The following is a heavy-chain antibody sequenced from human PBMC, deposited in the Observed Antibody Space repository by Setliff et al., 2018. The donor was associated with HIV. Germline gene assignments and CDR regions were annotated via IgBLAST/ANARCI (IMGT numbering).Heavy chain of an antibody. CDR3: ASELQGHSSSWPNY. CDR2: IYYSYSSGST. D-gene: IGHD6-13*01. J-gene: IGHJ4*02. Sequence: LSLTCTVSAGSISSSNYYWGWLRQTPGKRLAWIGSIYYSYSSGSTYYNPALKSRVTISGDTSKSQFSLKLRSVTAADTAVYYCASELQGHSSSWPNYWGQGTLVTVSS. CDR1: AGSISSSNYY. V-gene: IGHV4-39*07.